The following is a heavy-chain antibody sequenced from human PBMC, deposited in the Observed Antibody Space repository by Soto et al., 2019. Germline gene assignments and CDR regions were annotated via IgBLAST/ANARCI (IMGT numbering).Heavy chain of an antibody. Sequence: EVQLVESGGGLVQPGGSLRLSCAASGFTFSTYWMHWVRQAPGKRLVWVSRINSDGSTTDYADSVRGRFTLSRDNAKNTLYLQMNSLRAEDTAVYYCARDQGYCSGGSCYVAGYWGQGTLVTVSS. CDR3: ARDQGYCSGGSCYVAGY. V-gene: IGHV3-74*01. CDR1: GFTFSTYW. CDR2: INSDGSTT. D-gene: IGHD2-15*01. J-gene: IGHJ4*02.